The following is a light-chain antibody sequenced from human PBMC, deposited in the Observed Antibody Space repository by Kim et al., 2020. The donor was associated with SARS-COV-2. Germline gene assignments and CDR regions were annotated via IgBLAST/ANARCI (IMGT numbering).Light chain of an antibody. Sequence: QSALTKPASVSGYPGQSITISCTGTSSDVGRYNYVSWYQQYPGKAPKLMIYEVSNRPSGVSNRFSGSKSGNTASLTLSGLQGEDEADYYCSSYTSSGSWVFGGGTQLTVL. J-gene: IGLJ3*02. CDR2: EVS. V-gene: IGLV2-14*01. CDR1: SSDVGRYNY. CDR3: SSYTSSGSWV.